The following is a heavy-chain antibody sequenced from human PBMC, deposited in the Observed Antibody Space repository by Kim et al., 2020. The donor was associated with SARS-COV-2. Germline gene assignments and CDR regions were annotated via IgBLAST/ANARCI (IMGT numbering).Heavy chain of an antibody. Sequence: SETLSLTCTVSGGSISSGSYYWSWIRQPAGKGLEWIGRIYTSGSTNYNPSLKSRVTISVDTSKNQFSLKLSSVTAADTAVYYCARGSTIFGRYYGMDVWGQGTTVTVSS. J-gene: IGHJ6*02. CDR2: IYTSGST. CDR1: GGSISSGSYY. D-gene: IGHD3-3*01. CDR3: ARGSTIFGRYYGMDV. V-gene: IGHV4-61*02.